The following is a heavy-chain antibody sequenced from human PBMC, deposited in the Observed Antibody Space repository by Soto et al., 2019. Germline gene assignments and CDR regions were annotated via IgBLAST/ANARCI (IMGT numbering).Heavy chain of an antibody. CDR2: IYYSGST. CDR1: GGSISSGGYY. Sequence: QVQLQESGTGLVKPSQTLSLTCTVSGGSISSGGYYWSWIRQHPGKGLEWIGYIYYSGSTYYNPSLKIRVTRSVDTSKNQFSLKLSSVTAADTAVYYCAREYGYLFDAFDIWGQGTMVTVSS. J-gene: IGHJ3*02. V-gene: IGHV4-31*03. CDR3: AREYGYLFDAFDI. D-gene: IGHD4-17*01.